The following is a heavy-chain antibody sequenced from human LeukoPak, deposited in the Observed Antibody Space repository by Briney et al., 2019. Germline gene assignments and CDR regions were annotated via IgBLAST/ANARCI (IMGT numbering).Heavy chain of an antibody. J-gene: IGHJ4*02. CDR3: AKDGIIDCGGDCYIDY. CDR2: ISWDGGST. CDR1: GFTFDDYA. V-gene: IGHV3-43D*03. D-gene: IGHD2-21*02. Sequence: GGSLRLSCAVSGFTFDDYAMHWVRQAPGKGLEWVSLISWDGGSTYYADSVKGRFTISRDNSKNSLYLQMNSLRAEDTALYYCAKDGIIDCGGDCYIDYWGQGTLVTVSS.